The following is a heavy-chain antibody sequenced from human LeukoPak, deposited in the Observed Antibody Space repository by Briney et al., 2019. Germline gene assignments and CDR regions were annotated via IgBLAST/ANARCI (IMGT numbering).Heavy chain of an antibody. V-gene: IGHV4-30-2*01. Sequence: SETLSLTCAVSGGSISSGGYSWSWIRQPPGKGLEWIGYIYHSGSTYYNPSLKSRVTISVDRSKNQFSLKLSSVTAADTAVYYCASDSSGSLTLDYWGQGTLVTVSS. CDR2: IYHSGST. CDR3: ASDSSGSLTLDY. D-gene: IGHD3-22*01. CDR1: GGSISSGGYS. J-gene: IGHJ4*02.